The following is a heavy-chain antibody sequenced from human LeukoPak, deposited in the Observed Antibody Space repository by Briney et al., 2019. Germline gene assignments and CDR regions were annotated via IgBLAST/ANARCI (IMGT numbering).Heavy chain of an antibody. D-gene: IGHD6-13*01. CDR1: GFTFDDYA. CDR3: AKDLNEGSYSSSWYRYYYGMDV. V-gene: IGHV3-9*01. Sequence: GRSLRLSCAVSGFTFDDYAMHWVRQAPGKGLEWVSGISWNSGSIHYADSVKGRFTISRDNAKNSLYLQMNSLRAEDTALYFCAKDLNEGSYSSSWYRYYYGMDVWGQGTTVTVSS. J-gene: IGHJ6*02. CDR2: ISWNSGSI.